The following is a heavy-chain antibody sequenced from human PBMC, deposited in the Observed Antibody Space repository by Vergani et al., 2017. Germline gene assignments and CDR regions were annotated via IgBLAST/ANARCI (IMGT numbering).Heavy chain of an antibody. D-gene: IGHD6-6*01. CDR3: ARDPGVEQLVPNYFDY. CDR1: GFTFSSYG. J-gene: IGHJ4*02. CDR2: IWYDGSNK. Sequence: VQLVESGGGLVQPGGSLKLSCAVSGFTFSSYGMHWVRQAPGKGLEWVAVIWYDGSNKYYADSVKGRFTISRDNSKNTLYLQMNSLRAEDTAVYYCARDPGVEQLVPNYFDYWDQGTLVTVSS. V-gene: IGHV3-33*01.